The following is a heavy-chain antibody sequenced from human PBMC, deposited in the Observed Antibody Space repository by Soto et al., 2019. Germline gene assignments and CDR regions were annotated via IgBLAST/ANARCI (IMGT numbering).Heavy chain of an antibody. CDR2: ISESSSHI. Sequence: EVQLVESGGGLVKPGGSLRLSCAASGFTFSTYCMNWVRQAPGRGLAWVSYISESSSHIYYGDSVRGRFIISRDNAKNSVYLQMNSLRAEDTAVYYCARDGSKWLKYGYFDLWGRGTLVTVSS. J-gene: IGHJ2*01. CDR3: ARDGSKWLKYGYFDL. V-gene: IGHV3-21*01. CDR1: GFTFSTYC. D-gene: IGHD5-12*01.